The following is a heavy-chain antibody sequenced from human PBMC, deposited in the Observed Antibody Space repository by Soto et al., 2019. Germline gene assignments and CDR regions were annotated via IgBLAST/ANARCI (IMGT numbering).Heavy chain of an antibody. CDR1: GASISGFY. Sequence: SETLSLTCTISGASISGFYWSWIRKSAGKGLEWIGRIYATGTTDYNPSLKSRVMMSVDTSKKQFSLKLRSVTAADTAVYYCVRDGTKTLRDWFDPWGQGISVTVS. V-gene: IGHV4-4*07. J-gene: IGHJ5*02. CDR3: VRDGTKTLRDWFDP. CDR2: IYATGTT. D-gene: IGHD1-1*01.